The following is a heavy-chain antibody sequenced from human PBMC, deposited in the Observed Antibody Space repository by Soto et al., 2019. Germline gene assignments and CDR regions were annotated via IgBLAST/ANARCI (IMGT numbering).Heavy chain of an antibody. CDR2: ISGSGGST. CDR3: ADGDPRSSSFDY. V-gene: IGHV3-23*01. D-gene: IGHD4-17*01. J-gene: IGHJ4*02. Sequence: GGSLRLSCAASGFTFSSYAMSWVRQAPGKGPEWVSAISGSGGSTYYADSVKGQFTISRDNSKNTLYLQMNSLRAEDTAVYYCADGDPRSSSFDYWGQGTLVTVSS. CDR1: GFTFSSYA.